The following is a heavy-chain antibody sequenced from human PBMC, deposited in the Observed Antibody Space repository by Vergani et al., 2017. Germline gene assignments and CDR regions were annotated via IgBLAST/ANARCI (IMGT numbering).Heavy chain of an antibody. CDR2: IIPIFGTA. CDR1: GGTFSSYA. J-gene: IGHJ5*02. CDR3: ASCYCSGVSCPLGPLFDP. V-gene: IGHV1-69*13. D-gene: IGHD2-15*01. Sequence: QVQLVQSGAEVKKPGSSVKVSCKASGGTFSSYAISWVRQAPGQGLEWMGRIIPIFGTANYAQKFQGRVTITADESTSTAYMELSSLRSEDTAVYYCASCYCSGVSCPLGPLFDPWGQGTLVTVSS.